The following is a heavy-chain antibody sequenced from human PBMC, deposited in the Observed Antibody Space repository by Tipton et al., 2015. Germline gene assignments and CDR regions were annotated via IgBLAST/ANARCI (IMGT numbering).Heavy chain of an antibody. CDR3: AREVWYNDSTGYDY. CDR2: IYYSGST. CDR1: GGSINRSGYY. J-gene: IGHJ4*02. D-gene: IGHD3-22*01. V-gene: IGHV4-31*03. Sequence: GLVKPSETLSLTCTVSGGSINRSGYYWSWIRQHPGKGLEWIGYIYYSGSTNYNPSLKSRVTMSVDTSKNQFSLHLSSVTAADTAVYYCAREVWYNDSTGYDYWGQGTLVTVSS.